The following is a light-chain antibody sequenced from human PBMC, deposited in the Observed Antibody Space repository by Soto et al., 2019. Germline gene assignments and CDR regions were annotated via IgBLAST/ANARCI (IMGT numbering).Light chain of an antibody. J-gene: IGKJ3*01. CDR3: QHYNNWPFT. CDR2: GAF. CDR1: QSVSNY. V-gene: IGKV3-15*01. Sequence: EIVMTQSPATLSVSPGERATLSCRASQSVSNYLAWYQQKPGQAPRLLIYGAFTMATGIPDRFSGSGSGTDFTLTINSLQSEDFASYYCQHYNNWPFTFGPGTKVDIK.